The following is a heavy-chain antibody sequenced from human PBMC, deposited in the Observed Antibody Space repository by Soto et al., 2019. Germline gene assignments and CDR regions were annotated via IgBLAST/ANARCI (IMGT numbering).Heavy chain of an antibody. V-gene: IGHV4-34*01. CDR1: GGSFSGYY. Sequence: QVQLQQWGAGLLKPSETLSLTCAVYGGSFSGYYWSWIRQSPGKGLEWIGEINHSGSTNYNPSLKTRVTISVDPSKNPFSLTLSSVAAADTGACYCARRTGSGWFFESWGQGTLVTVSS. CDR2: INHSGST. D-gene: IGHD6-19*01. J-gene: IGHJ4*02. CDR3: ARRTGSGWFFES.